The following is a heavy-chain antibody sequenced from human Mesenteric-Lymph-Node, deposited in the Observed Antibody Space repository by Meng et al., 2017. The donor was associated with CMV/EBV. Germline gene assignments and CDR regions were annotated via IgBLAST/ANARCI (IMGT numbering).Heavy chain of an antibody. CDR3: ARDPSPHVQVFLGGY. J-gene: IGHJ4*02. CDR1: GGSISNSDYY. V-gene: IGHV4-39*07. CDR2: IYYSGST. D-gene: IGHD3-16*01. Sequence: SETLSLTCTVSGGSISNSDYYWGWIRQPPGKGLEWIGNIYYSGSTYYNPSLKSRVTISVDTSKNQFSLKLKSVTAADTAVYYCARDPSPHVQVFLGGYWGQGALVTVSS.